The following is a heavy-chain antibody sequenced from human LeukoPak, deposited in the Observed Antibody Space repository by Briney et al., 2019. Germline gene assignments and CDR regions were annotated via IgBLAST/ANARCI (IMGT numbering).Heavy chain of an antibody. Sequence: GSSVKVSCKASGGTFSSYAISWVRQAPGQGLEWMGGIIPIFGTANYAQKFQGRVTITADESTSTAYMELSSLRSEDTAVYYCASEFHGWLGRYWGQGTLVTVSS. V-gene: IGHV1-69*01. J-gene: IGHJ4*02. CDR3: ASEFHGWLGRY. CDR2: IIPIFGTA. CDR1: GGTFSSYA. D-gene: IGHD3-22*01.